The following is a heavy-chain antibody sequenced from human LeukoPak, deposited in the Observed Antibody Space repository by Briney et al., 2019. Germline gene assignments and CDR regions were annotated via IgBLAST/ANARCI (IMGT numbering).Heavy chain of an antibody. Sequence: GGSLRLSCAASGFTFSTYWMSWVRQAPGNGLEWVANIKQDGSEKYYVDSVKGRFTISRDNAKNSLYLQMNSLRAEDTAVYFFSKQKPAYDILTGYSTWGAFDIWGQGTMVTVSS. CDR3: SKQKPAYDILTGYSTWGAFDI. J-gene: IGHJ3*02. CDR1: GFTFSTYW. CDR2: IKQDGSEK. D-gene: IGHD3-9*01. V-gene: IGHV3-7*01.